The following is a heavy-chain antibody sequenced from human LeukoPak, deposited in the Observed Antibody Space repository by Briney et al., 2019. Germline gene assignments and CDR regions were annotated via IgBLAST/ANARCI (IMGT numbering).Heavy chain of an antibody. V-gene: IGHV3-9*01. CDR3: ARERPAAASAFEI. Sequence: PGRSLRLSCAASGFTFDDYAMHWVRQAPGKGLEWVSGISWNSGSIGYADSVKGRFTISRDNAKNSLFLQMNSLRGEDTALYFCARERPAAASAFEIWGQGTRVTVSS. CDR1: GFTFDDYA. D-gene: IGHD6-25*01. CDR2: ISWNSGSI. J-gene: IGHJ3*02.